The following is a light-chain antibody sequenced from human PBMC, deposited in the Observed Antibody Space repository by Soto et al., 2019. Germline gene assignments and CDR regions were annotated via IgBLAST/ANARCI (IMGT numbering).Light chain of an antibody. CDR2: DVN. CDR1: SSDVGGSNY. Sequence: QSDLTQPASVSGSPGQSITISCTGTSSDVGGSNYVSWYQQHPGKAPKLMIYDVNNRPSGISNRFSGSKSGNTASLTISGLQAEDEADYYCSSYRSGSTLVFGGGTKLTVL. J-gene: IGLJ2*01. CDR3: SSYRSGSTLV. V-gene: IGLV2-14*01.